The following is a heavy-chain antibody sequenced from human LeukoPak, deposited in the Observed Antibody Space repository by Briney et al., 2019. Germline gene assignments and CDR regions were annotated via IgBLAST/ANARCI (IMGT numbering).Heavy chain of an antibody. J-gene: IGHJ5*02. D-gene: IGHD1-1*01. Sequence: ASVKVSCKASGYTFSSYYMHWVRQAPGQGLEWMGIINPSGGSTSYAQKFQGRVTMTRDTSTSTVYMELSSLTSDDTAVYYCARANEYNWFDPWGQGTLVTVSS. V-gene: IGHV1-46*01. CDR3: ARANEYNWFDP. CDR2: INPSGGST. CDR1: GYTFSSYY.